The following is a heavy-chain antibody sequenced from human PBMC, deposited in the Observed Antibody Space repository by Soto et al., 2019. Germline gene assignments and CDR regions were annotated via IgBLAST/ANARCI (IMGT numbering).Heavy chain of an antibody. V-gene: IGHV3-21*01. CDR1: GFTFSSYS. Sequence: EVQLVESGGGLVKPGGSLRLSCAASGFTFSSYSMNWVRQAPGKGLEWVSPISSSSSYIYYADSVKGRFTISRDNAKNSLYLQMNGLRAEDTAVYYCARDLYGPTNPTLDYWGQGTLVNVSS. J-gene: IGHJ4*02. CDR2: ISSSSSYI. D-gene: IGHD3-10*01. CDR3: ARDLYGPTNPTLDY.